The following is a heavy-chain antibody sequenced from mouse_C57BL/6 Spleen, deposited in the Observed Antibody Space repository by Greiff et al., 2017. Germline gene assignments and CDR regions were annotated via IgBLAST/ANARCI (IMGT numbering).Heavy chain of an antibody. CDR1: GFTFSSYA. Sequence: DVKLVESGGGLVKPGGSLTLSCAASGFTFSSYAMSWVRQPPEKRLEWVATLSDGGSYTYYPDNVKGRFTISRDKAKNNLYLQMSHLKSEDTAMYYGARAGGYFDYWGQGTTLTVAS. J-gene: IGHJ2*01. CDR2: LSDGGSYT. V-gene: IGHV5-4*03. CDR3: ARAGGYFDY.